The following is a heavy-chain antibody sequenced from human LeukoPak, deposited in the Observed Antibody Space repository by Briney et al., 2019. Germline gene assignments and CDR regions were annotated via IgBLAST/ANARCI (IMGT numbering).Heavy chain of an antibody. V-gene: IGHV3-74*01. CDR2: LGTDGTYT. J-gene: IGHJ5*02. D-gene: IGHD4-11*01. CDR1: GFNLRDYW. CDR3: VRDPSNSGNWFDL. Sequence: GRSLRLSCAASGFNLRDYWMHWVRQAPGKGLMWFSLLGTDGTYTNYADSVTGRFTISRDNAKNTLYLQMDSLRAEDTSFYYCVRDPSNSGNWFDLWGQGTLVTVSS.